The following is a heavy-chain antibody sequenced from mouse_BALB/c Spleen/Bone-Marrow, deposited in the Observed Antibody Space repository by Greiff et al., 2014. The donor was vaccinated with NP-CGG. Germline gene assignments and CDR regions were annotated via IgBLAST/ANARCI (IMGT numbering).Heavy chain of an antibody. CDR1: GFTFSDYY. D-gene: IGHD2-10*02. CDR2: ISDGGNYS. J-gene: IGHJ4*01. V-gene: IGHV5-4*02. CDR3: ARSRMRYGAMDY. Sequence: EVQLVESGGGLVKPGGSLKLSCAASGFTFSDYYIHWLRQTPEKRLEWVATISDGGNYSYYPDSVKGRFTISRDNAKNNLYLQMSSLKSEDTAMYYCARSRMRYGAMDYWGQGTSVTVFS.